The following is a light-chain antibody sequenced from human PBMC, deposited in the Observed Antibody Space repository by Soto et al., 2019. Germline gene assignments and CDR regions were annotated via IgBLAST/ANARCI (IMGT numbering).Light chain of an antibody. CDR2: KAS. V-gene: IGKV1-5*03. Sequence: DIQMTQSPSTLSASVEDRVTITCRASQSISSWLAWYQQKPGKAPKSLIYKASSLESGVPSRFSGSGSGTEFTLTISSLQPDDFATYYCQQYLSYPITFGQGTRLEIK. CDR1: QSISSW. CDR3: QQYLSYPIT. J-gene: IGKJ5*01.